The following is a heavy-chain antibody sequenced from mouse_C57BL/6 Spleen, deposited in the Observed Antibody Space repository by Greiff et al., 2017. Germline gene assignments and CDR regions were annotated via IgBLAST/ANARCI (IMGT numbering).Heavy chain of an antibody. J-gene: IGHJ2*01. V-gene: IGHV1-18*01. CDR1: GYTFTDYN. D-gene: IGHD1-1*01. CDR2: INPNNGGT. CDR3: ARSRGFTTVVAVDY. Sequence: EVKLQESGPELVKPGASVKIPCKASGYTFTDYNMDWVKQSHGKSLEWIGDINPNNGGTIYNQKFKGKATLTVDKSSSTAYMELRSLTSEDTAVYYCARSRGFTTVVAVDYWGQGTTLTVSS.